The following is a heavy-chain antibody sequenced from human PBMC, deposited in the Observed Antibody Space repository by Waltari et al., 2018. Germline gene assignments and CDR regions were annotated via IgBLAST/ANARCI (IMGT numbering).Heavy chain of an antibody. V-gene: IGHV3-30*02. Sequence: QVQLVESGGGVVQPGGSLRLSCAASGFTFGSCGLHWVRQAPGKGLEWGVFIRYDGSNKYYADSVKGRFTISRDNSKNTLYLQMNSLRAEDTAVYYCAKGRGVDVWGQGTTVTVSS. CDR2: IRYDGSNK. CDR3: AKGRGVDV. D-gene: IGHD3-10*01. CDR1: GFTFGSCG. J-gene: IGHJ6*02.